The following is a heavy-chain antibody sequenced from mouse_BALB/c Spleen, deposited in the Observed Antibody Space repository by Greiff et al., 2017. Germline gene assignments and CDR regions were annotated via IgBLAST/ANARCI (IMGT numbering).Heavy chain of an antibody. V-gene: IGHV1S135*01. D-gene: IGHD2-3*01. CDR3: SRVYDGYDYLDY. CDR2: IDPYNGGT. J-gene: IGHJ2*01. CDR1: GYAFTSYK. Sequence: VQLQQSGPELVKPGASVKVSCKASGYAFTSYKLYWVKQSHGKSLELIGYIDPYNGGTSYNQKFKGKATLTVDKSSSTAYMHLNSLTSEYSAVYYCSRVYDGYDYLDYWGQGTTLTVSS.